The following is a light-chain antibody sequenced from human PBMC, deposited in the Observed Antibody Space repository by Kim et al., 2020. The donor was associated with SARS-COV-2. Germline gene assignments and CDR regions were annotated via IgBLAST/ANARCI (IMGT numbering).Light chain of an antibody. Sequence: ASVGDRVTITCRASLAISNYLAWYQQKPGQVPKLLIYGASTLQSGVPSRFSGSGSGTYFTVTISGLQPEDVATYYCQKYNSVPWTFGQGTKVDIK. V-gene: IGKV1-27*01. CDR2: GAS. CDR3: QKYNSVPWT. CDR1: LAISNY. J-gene: IGKJ1*01.